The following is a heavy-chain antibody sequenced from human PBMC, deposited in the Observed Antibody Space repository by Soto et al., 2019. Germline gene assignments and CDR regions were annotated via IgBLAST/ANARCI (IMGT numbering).Heavy chain of an antibody. CDR3: AKGRSYYYYYGVDV. V-gene: IGHV3-23*01. Sequence: GGSLRLSCAASGFTFSSYAMSWVRQAPGKGLEWVSAISGSGASTYYADSVKGRFTISRDNSKSTLYLQMNSLRAEDTALYYCAKGRSYYYYYGVDVWGQGTTVTVSS. CDR1: GFTFSSYA. J-gene: IGHJ6*02. CDR2: ISGSGAST.